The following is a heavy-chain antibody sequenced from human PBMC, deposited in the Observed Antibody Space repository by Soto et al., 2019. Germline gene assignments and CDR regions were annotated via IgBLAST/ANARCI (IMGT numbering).Heavy chain of an antibody. CDR1: GFTFRRFA. Sequence: EVQLLESGGGLVQPGGSLRLSCAASGFTFRRFAMSWVRQAPGKGLEWVSAISGSGGSTYYADSVKGRFAISRDNSKNTMYLQMNSLRAEDTAIYYCAKDRVIAATGRVDYWGQGTLVTVSS. J-gene: IGHJ4*02. CDR3: AKDRVIAATGRVDY. CDR2: ISGSGGST. V-gene: IGHV3-23*01. D-gene: IGHD6-13*01.